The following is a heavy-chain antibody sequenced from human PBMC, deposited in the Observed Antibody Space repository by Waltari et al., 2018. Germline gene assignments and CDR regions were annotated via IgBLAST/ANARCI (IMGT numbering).Heavy chain of an antibody. CDR1: GGSVSGYS. Sequence: QVQLQQWGAGLLKTSETLSPTCAVSGGSVSGYSLSWIRQPPRKGLEWIGEINHSGRTNYNPSLKSRVTISVDTSKNQFSLKLSSVTAADTAVYYCARRTYYYDSSGYYLFDYWGQGTLVTVSS. J-gene: IGHJ4*02. D-gene: IGHD3-22*01. V-gene: IGHV4-34*01. CDR2: INHSGRT. CDR3: ARRTYYYDSSGYYLFDY.